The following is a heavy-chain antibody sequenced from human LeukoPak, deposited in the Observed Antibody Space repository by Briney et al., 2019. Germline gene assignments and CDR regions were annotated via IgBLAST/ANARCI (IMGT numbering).Heavy chain of an antibody. J-gene: IGHJ4*02. CDR1: GFTFSSYD. V-gene: IGHV3-13*01. Sequence: GGSLRLSCAASGFTFSSYDMHWVSQATGKGLEWVSAIGTAGDTYYPGSVKGRFTISRENAKNSLYLQMNSLRAGDTAVYYCARGNFWSGYRSKAFDYWGQGTLVTVSS. D-gene: IGHD3-3*01. CDR2: IGTAGDT. CDR3: ARGNFWSGYRSKAFDY.